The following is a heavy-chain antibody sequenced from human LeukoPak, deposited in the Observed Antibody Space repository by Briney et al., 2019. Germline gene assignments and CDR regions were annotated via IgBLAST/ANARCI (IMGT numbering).Heavy chain of an antibody. CDR3: TTYYYDSSGYPFDDAFDI. D-gene: IGHD3-22*01. J-gene: IGHJ3*02. V-gene: IGHV3-15*01. Sequence: GGSLRLSCAASGFTFSSYGMHWVRQAPGKGLEWVGRIKSKTDGGTTDYAAPVKGRFTISRDDSKNTLYLQMNSLKTEDTAVYYCTTYYYDSSGYPFDDAFDIWGQGTMVTVSS. CDR1: GFTFSSYG. CDR2: IKSKTDGGTT.